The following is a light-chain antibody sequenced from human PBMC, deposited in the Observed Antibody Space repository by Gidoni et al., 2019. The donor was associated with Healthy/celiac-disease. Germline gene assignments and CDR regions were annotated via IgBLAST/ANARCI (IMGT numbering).Light chain of an antibody. V-gene: IGLV1-47*01. J-gene: IGLJ2*01. Sequence: QSVLTQPPSASRTPGQGVTLSCSGSSSNIGSNYVYWYQQLPGTAPKLLIYRNNQRPSGVPDRFSGSKSGTSASLAISGLRSEDEADYYCAAWDDSLSGRVFGGGTKLTVL. CDR2: RNN. CDR1: SSNIGSNY. CDR3: AAWDDSLSGRV.